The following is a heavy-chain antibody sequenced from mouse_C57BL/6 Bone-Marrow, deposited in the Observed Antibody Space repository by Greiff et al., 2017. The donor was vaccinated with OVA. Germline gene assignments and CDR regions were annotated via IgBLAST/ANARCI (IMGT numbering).Heavy chain of an antibody. CDR3: AREYYYGRSG. CDR1: GYTFTSYG. V-gene: IGHV1-81*01. D-gene: IGHD1-1*01. J-gene: IGHJ2*01. Sequence: VHLVESGAELARPGASVKLSCKASGYTFTSYGISWVKQRTGQGLEWIGEIYPRSGNTYYNEKFKGKATLTADKSSSTAYMELRSLTSEDSAVYFCAREYYYGRSGGGQGTTLTVSS. CDR2: IYPRSGNT.